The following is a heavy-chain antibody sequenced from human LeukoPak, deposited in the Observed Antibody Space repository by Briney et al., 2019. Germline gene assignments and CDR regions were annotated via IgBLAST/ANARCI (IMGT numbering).Heavy chain of an antibody. CDR3: AKGGKWDVTPFDY. D-gene: IGHD1-26*01. V-gene: IGHV3-23*01. CDR1: GFTFNNYA. CDR2: ISGGGGST. Sequence: GGSLRLSCAASGFTFNNYAMNWVRRAPGKGLEWVSTISGGGGSTYYADSVKGRFTISRDNSKNTLYLQVNSLRAEDTAVYYCAKGGKWDVTPFDYWGQGTLVTVSS. J-gene: IGHJ4*02.